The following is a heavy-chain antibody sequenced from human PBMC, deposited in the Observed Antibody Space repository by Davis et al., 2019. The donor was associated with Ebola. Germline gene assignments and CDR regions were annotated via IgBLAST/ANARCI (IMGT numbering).Heavy chain of an antibody. V-gene: IGHV3-30*18. CDR1: GFIVSDKY. CDR2: ISYDGSNK. J-gene: IGHJ6*03. Sequence: GGSLRLSCAASGFIVSDKYMSWVRPAPGKGLEWVAVISYDGSNKYYADSVKGRFTISRDNSKNTLYLQMNSLRAEDTAVYYCAKGDRMDVWGKGTTVTVSS. CDR3: AKGDRMDV.